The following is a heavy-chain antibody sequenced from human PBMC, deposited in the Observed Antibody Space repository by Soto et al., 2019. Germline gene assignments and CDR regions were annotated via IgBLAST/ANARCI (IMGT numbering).Heavy chain of an antibody. Sequence: EVQLVESGGGLVQPGGSLRLSCAASGFTFSSYSMNWVRQAPGKGLEWVSYISSSSSTIYYADSVKGRFTISRDNAKNALYLQMNSLRAEDTAVYYCARGYCSSTSCYFSYYYYMDVWGKGTTVIVSS. CDR1: GFTFSSYS. CDR2: ISSSSSTI. J-gene: IGHJ6*03. CDR3: ARGYCSSTSCYFSYYYYMDV. D-gene: IGHD2-2*01. V-gene: IGHV3-48*01.